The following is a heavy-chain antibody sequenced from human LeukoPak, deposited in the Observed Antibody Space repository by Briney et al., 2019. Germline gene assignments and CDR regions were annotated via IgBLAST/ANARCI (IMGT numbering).Heavy chain of an antibody. V-gene: IGHV3-30*02. Sequence: GGSLRLSCAAAGFTFTNYGMHWVRQAPGMGLEWVAFIQFDGGKRIYADSVKGRFTISRDNSKNTLSLQMNSPRVEDTAAYYCAKQNAPGGTYEPVTVWGQAALVTVSS. J-gene: IGHJ4*02. CDR2: IQFDGGKR. CDR1: GFTFTNYG. D-gene: IGHD3-16*01. CDR3: AKQNAPGGTYEPVTV.